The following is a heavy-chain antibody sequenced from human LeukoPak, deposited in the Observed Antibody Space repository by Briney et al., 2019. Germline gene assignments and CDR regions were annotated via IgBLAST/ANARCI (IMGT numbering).Heavy chain of an antibody. J-gene: IGHJ4*02. D-gene: IGHD3-22*01. CDR2: ISWNSGSI. CDR1: GFTFDDYA. CDR3: AKGGYYDSSGLTDY. V-gene: IGHV3-9*01. Sequence: GGSLRLSCAASGFTFDDYAMHWVRQAPGKGLEWVSGISWNSGSIGYADSVKGRFTISRDNAKNSLYLQMNSLRAEDTALYYCAKGGYYDSSGLTDYWGQGTLVTVSS.